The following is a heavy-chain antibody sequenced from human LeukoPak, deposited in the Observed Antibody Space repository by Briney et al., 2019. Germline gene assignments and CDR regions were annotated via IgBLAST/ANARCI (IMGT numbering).Heavy chain of an antibody. CDR3: AREPQTRVFDY. CDR1: GGSISSYY. D-gene: IGHD1-7*01. CDR2: IYYSGST. V-gene: IGHV4-59*01. Sequence: SETLSLTCTVSGGSISSYYWSWIRQPPGKALEWIGYIYYSGSTNYNPSLKSRVTISVDTSKNQFSLKLSSVTAADTAVYYCAREPQTRVFDYWGQGTLVTVSS. J-gene: IGHJ4*02.